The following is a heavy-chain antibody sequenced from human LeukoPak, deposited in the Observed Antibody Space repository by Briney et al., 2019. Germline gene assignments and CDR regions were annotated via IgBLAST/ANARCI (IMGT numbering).Heavy chain of an antibody. V-gene: IGHV4-61*02. Sequence: PSQTLSLTCTVSGGSISSGSYYWSWIRQPAGKGLEWIGRIYTSGRTNYNPSLKSRVTISVDTSKNQFSLKLSSVTAADTAVYYCARSASEYYYDRGYAFDIWGQGTMVTVSS. CDR2: IYTSGRT. CDR1: GGSISSGSYY. J-gene: IGHJ3*02. D-gene: IGHD3-22*01. CDR3: ARSASEYYYDRGYAFDI.